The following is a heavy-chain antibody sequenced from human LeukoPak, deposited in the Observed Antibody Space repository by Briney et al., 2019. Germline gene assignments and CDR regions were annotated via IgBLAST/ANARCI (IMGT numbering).Heavy chain of an antibody. CDR2: ISSNGGST. D-gene: IGHD3-10*01. Sequence: QPGGSLRLSCPASGFTFSSYAMHWVRHAPGEGLEYVSAISSNGGSTYYADSVKGRFTISRDNSKNTLYLQMSSLRAEDTAVYYCVKDEGWFGDFDYWGQGTLVTVSS. CDR1: GFTFSSYA. CDR3: VKDEGWFGDFDY. J-gene: IGHJ4*02. V-gene: IGHV3-64D*06.